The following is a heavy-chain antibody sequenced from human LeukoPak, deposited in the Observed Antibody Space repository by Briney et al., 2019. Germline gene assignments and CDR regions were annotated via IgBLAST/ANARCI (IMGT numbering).Heavy chain of an antibody. CDR2: IYYSGST. V-gene: IGHV4-59*01. J-gene: IGHJ3*02. CDR1: GGSISSYY. CDR3: AREGTYNSRAFDI. D-gene: IGHD2/OR15-2a*01. Sequence: SETLSLTCTVSGGSISSYYWSRIRQPPGKGLEWIGYIYYSGSTNYNPSLKSRVTISVDTSKNQFSLKLSSVTAADTAVYYCAREGTYNSRAFDIWGQGTMVTVSS.